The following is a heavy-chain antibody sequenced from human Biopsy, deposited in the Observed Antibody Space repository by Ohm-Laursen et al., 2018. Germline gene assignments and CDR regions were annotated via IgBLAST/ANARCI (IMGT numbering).Heavy chain of an antibody. V-gene: IGHV2-70*11. J-gene: IGHJ6*02. CDR3: ARTRVVGATRESYYYAMDI. CDR2: VVWDYNT. D-gene: IGHD1-26*01. Sequence: TQTLTLTCTFSGFSLSSTGMCVSWVRQPPGKALEWLARVVWDYNTYFSTSLKTRLTITKDTSRVQVVLTLANVDPADTATYFCARTRVVGATRESYYYAMDIWGQGTTVTVSS. CDR1: GFSLSSTGMC.